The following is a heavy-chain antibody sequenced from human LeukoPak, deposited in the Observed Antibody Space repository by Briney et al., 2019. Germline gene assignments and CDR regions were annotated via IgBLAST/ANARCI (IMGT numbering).Heavy chain of an antibody. CDR1: GFTFDDYA. Sequence: PGRSLRLSCAASGFTFDDYAMHWVRQAPWKGLEWVSGISWNSGSIGYADSVKGRFTISRDNAKNSLYLQMNSLRAEDTALYYCAKDLYSGIGAPHGPWGQGTLVTVSS. D-gene: IGHD2-2*02. CDR3: AKDLYSGIGAPHGP. CDR2: ISWNSGSI. J-gene: IGHJ5*02. V-gene: IGHV3-9*01.